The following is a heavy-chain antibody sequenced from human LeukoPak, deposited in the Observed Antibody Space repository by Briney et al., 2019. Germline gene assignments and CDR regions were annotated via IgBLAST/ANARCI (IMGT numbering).Heavy chain of an antibody. Sequence: PGGSLRLSCAASGFTFSSYGMHWVRQAPGKGLEWVAVIWYDGSNKYYADSVKGRFTISRGNSKNTLYLQMNSLRAEDTAVYYCAKDELKLDYWGQGTLITVSS. CDR3: AKDELKLDY. D-gene: IGHD1-26*01. J-gene: IGHJ4*02. CDR1: GFTFSSYG. V-gene: IGHV3-33*06. CDR2: IWYDGSNK.